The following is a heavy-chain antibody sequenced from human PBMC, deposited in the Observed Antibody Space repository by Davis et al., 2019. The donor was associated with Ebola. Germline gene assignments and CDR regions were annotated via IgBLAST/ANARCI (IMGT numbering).Heavy chain of an antibody. CDR2: INHSGST. Sequence: PSETLSLTCAVYGGSFSGYYWSWIRQPPGKGLEWIGEINHSGSTNYNPSLKSRVTISVDTSKNQFSLKLSSVTAADTAVYYCARSRGACVSYWGQGTLVTVSS. J-gene: IGHJ4*02. CDR3: ARSRGACVSY. V-gene: IGHV4-34*01. D-gene: IGHD3-10*01. CDR1: GGSFSGYY.